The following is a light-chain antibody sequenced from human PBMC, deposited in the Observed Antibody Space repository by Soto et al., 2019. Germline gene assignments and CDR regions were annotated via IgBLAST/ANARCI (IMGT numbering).Light chain of an antibody. CDR1: PGIRNE. CDR2: RAT. Sequence: DIQLTQSPSSLSASVGDRVTITCRASPGIRNELGWFQQKPGKAPERLIYRATIMQRGVPSRFSGSGSGTEFTLTISSLQPEDFATYYCLPYNTYPATFGQGNKVEI. V-gene: IGKV1-17*01. CDR3: LPYNTYPAT. J-gene: IGKJ1*01.